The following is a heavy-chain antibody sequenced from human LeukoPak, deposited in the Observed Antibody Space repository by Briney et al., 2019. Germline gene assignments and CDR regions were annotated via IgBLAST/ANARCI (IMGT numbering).Heavy chain of an antibody. CDR3: VRAYDLLTGYYDY. V-gene: IGHV3-64D*06. D-gene: IGHD3-9*01. CDR1: GFTFSVYA. J-gene: IGHJ4*02. Sequence: PGGSLRLSCSASGFTFSVYAIHWVRQAPGKGLEDVSIISSTGGSTYYAASVKGRFTISRDNSKNMVYLQMSSLRAEDTAIYYCVRAYDLLTGYYDYWGQGTLLTVSS. CDR2: ISSTGGST.